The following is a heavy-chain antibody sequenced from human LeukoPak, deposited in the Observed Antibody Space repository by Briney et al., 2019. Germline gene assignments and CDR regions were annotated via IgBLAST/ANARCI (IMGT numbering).Heavy chain of an antibody. J-gene: IGHJ6*02. CDR2: IIPIFGTA. CDR1: GGTFSSYA. D-gene: IGHD5-12*01. Sequence: ASVKVSCEASGGTFSSYAISWVRQAPGQGLEWMGGIIPIFGTANYAQKFQGRVTITADESTSTAYMELSSLRSEDAAVYYCARDSGYGMGYYYGMDVWGQGTTVTVSS. CDR3: ARDSGYGMGYYYGMDV. V-gene: IGHV1-69*13.